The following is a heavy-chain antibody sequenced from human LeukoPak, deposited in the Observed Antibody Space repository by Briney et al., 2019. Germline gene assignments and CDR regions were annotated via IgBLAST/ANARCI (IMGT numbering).Heavy chain of an antibody. CDR3: ARAVWGELALFDY. CDR1: GGSISSSNW. J-gene: IGHJ4*02. V-gene: IGHV4-4*02. D-gene: IGHD3-16*01. Sequence: SGTLSLTCAVSGGSISSSNWWSWVRQPPGKGLEWIGEIYHSGSTNYNPSLKSRVTISVDKSKNQFSLKLSSVTAADTAVYYCARAVWGELALFDYWGQGALVTVSP. CDR2: IYHSGST.